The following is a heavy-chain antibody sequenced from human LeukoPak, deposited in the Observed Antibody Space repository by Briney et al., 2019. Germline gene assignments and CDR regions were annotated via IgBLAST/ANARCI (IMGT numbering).Heavy chain of an antibody. V-gene: IGHV4-30-4*01. Sequence: SETLSLTCTVSGGSIFSGDYYWNWIRQPPGKGLEWIGYIYYNGITYYNPSLESRVTISVDTSKNQFSLKLSSVTAADTAVYYCARGDYNDGAGYLDHWGQGTLVPVSP. CDR2: IYYNGIT. D-gene: IGHD3-22*01. J-gene: IGHJ5*02. CDR3: ARGDYNDGAGYLDH. CDR1: GGSIFSGDYY.